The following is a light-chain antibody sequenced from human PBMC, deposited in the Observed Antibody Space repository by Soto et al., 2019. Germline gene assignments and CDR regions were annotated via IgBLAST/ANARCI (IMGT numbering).Light chain of an antibody. CDR2: SNN. Sequence: QSVLTQPPSASVTPGQRVTISCSGSSSNIGRNTVNWYQQLPGTAPKLLIYSNNQRPSGVPGRFSGSKSGNTASLTISGLQAEDEADYYCSSYTSSITYVFGTGTKLTVL. CDR1: SSNIGRNT. CDR3: SSYTSSITYV. J-gene: IGLJ1*01. V-gene: IGLV1-44*01.